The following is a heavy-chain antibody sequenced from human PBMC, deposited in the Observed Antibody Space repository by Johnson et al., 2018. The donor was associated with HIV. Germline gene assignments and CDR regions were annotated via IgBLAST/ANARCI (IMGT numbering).Heavy chain of an antibody. D-gene: IGHD3-3*01. CDR2: ISYDGGNK. Sequence: QVQLVESGGGVVQPGRSLRLSCAVSGFTFSNYAMHWVRQAPGKGLEWVAVISYDGGNKYYADSVKGRFTISRDNSKNTLYLQMNSLRPEDTAVYYCARASNYNFWSGLTDAFDIWGQGTMVTFSS. CDR1: GFTFSNYA. CDR3: ARASNYNFWSGLTDAFDI. J-gene: IGHJ3*02. V-gene: IGHV3-30-3*01.